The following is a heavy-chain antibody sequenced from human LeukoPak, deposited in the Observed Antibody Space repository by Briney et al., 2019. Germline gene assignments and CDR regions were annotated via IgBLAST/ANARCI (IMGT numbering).Heavy chain of an antibody. CDR1: GFTFTDYY. J-gene: IGHJ4*02. Sequence: GASLRLSCAASGFTFTDYYMNWIRQAPGKGLEWVSSISRGGNSIYYADSVKGRFTISRDNAKNSLYLQMNSLRAEDTAVYYCARDQYLDYRGQGTLVTVSS. V-gene: IGHV3-11*01. CDR2: ISRGGNSI. CDR3: ARDQYLDY.